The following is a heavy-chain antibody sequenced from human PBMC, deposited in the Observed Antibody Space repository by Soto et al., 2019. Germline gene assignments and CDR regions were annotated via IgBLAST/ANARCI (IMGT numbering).Heavy chain of an antibody. Sequence: SETLSLTCAVYGGSFSGYYWSWIRQPPGKGLEWIGEIYHSGSTNYNPSLKSRVTISVDTSKNQFSLKLSSVTAADTAVYYCAREGGGYCSGGSCQVDYWGQGTLVTVSS. CDR3: AREGGGYCSGGSCQVDY. V-gene: IGHV4-34*01. CDR1: GGSFSGYY. J-gene: IGHJ4*02. CDR2: IYHSGST. D-gene: IGHD2-15*01.